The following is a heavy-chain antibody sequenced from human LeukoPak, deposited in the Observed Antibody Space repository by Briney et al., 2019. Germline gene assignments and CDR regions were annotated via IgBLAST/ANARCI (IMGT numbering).Heavy chain of an antibody. CDR3: ARRVYRGFGDSSGYYGPYLDY. D-gene: IGHD3-22*01. V-gene: IGHV4-39*01. J-gene: IGHJ4*02. CDR1: GGSISSSGYS. Sequence: SETLSLTCTVPGGSISSSGYSWGWIRQPPGKGLEWIGSFYDGGSTYYYPSLKSRVTMSVDTSKNQFSLKLSSVTAADTAVYYCARRVYRGFGDSSGYYGPYLDYSGQGTLVIVSS. CDR2: FYDGGST.